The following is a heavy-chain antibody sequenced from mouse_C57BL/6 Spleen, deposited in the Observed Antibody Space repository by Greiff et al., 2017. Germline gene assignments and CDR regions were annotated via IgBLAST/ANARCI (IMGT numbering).Heavy chain of an antibody. J-gene: IGHJ4*01. CDR2: IYPRDGST. Sequence: QLQQSGPELVKPGASVKLSCKASGYTFTSYDINWVKQRPGQGLEWIGWIYPRDGSTKYNEKFKGKATLTVDTSSSTAYMELHSLTSEDSAVYFCARSSYSNYDYYAMDYWGQGTSVTVSS. CDR1: GYTFTSYD. V-gene: IGHV1-85*01. CDR3: ARSSYSNYDYYAMDY. D-gene: IGHD2-5*01.